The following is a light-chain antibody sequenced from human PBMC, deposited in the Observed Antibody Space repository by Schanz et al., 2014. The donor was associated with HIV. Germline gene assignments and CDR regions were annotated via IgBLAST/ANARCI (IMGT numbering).Light chain of an antibody. CDR2: GAS. CDR1: QSVSNRY. J-gene: IGKJ5*01. Sequence: EIVLTQSPGTLSLSPGDRATLSCRASQSVSNRYLAWYQQTRGQAPRLLIYGASSRATGIPDRFSGSGSGTDFTLTIIRLEPEDFAVYYCQQYGTSLITFGQGTRLEI. V-gene: IGKV3-20*01. CDR3: QQYGTSLIT.